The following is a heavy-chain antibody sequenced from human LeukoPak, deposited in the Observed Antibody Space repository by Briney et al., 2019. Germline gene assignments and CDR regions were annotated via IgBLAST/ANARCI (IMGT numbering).Heavy chain of an antibody. CDR3: ARDPATYDFWSGYWDV. D-gene: IGHD3-3*01. CDR2: IYTSGST. Sequence: SETLSLTRTVSGGSISSGSYYWSWIRQPAGKGLEWIGRIYTSGSTNYNPSLKSRVTISVDTSKNQFSLKLSSVTAADTAVYYCARDPATYDFWSGYWDVWGKGTTVTVSS. CDR1: GGSISSGSYY. J-gene: IGHJ6*04. V-gene: IGHV4-61*02.